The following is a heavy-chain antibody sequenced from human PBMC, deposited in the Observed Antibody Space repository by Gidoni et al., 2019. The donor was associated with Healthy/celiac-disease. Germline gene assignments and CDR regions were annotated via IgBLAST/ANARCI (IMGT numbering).Heavy chain of an antibody. CDR3: ARHAGGSRYGYYFDY. D-gene: IGHD3-10*01. CDR1: GGSISSSSYY. J-gene: IGHJ4*02. CDR2: NYSSGST. V-gene: IGHV4-39*01. Sequence: QLQLQESGPGLVKPSETLSPTCTVSGGSISSSSYYWGWIRQPPGKGLEWIGSNYSSGSTYYHPSLKSRVTISVDTSKNQFSLKLSSVTAADTAVYYCARHAGGSRYGYYFDYWGQGTLVTVSS.